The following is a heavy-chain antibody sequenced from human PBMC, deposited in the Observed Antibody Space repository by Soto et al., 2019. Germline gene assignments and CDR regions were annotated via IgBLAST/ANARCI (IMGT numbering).Heavy chain of an antibody. Sequence: ASVKVSCKASGGTFSSYAISWVRQAPGQGLEWMGGIIPIFGTANYAQKFQGRVTITADESTSTAYMELSSLRSEDTAVYYCASRYCTNGVCYTGLEVAFEYWGEGTLVTVSS. CDR2: IIPIFGTA. D-gene: IGHD2-8*01. V-gene: IGHV1-69*13. J-gene: IGHJ4*02. CDR3: ASRYCTNGVCYTGLEVAFEY. CDR1: GGTFSSYA.